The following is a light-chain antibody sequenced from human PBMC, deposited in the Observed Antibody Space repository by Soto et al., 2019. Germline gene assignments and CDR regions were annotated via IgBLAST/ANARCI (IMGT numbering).Light chain of an antibody. V-gene: IGLV2-14*03. J-gene: IGLJ1*01. CDR1: SSDVGGYNY. CDR3: SSYASSSPFV. Sequence: QSALTQPASVSGSPGQSITISCTGTSSDVGGYNYVSWYQQLPGKAPKLMIYDVSYRPSGVSNRFSGSKSGNTASLIISGLQADDEADYYCSSYASSSPFVFGTGTKVTV. CDR2: DVS.